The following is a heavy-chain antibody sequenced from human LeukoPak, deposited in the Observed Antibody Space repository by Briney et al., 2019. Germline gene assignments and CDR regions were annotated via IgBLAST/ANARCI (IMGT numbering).Heavy chain of an antibody. CDR3: ARQGSGWYYFDY. V-gene: IGHV4-59*08. CDR1: GGSISSHY. Sequence: SETLSLTCTVSGGSISSHYWSWIRQPPGKGLEWIGYIYYSGSTNYNPSLNSRATMSVDTSKHQFSLKLNFVTAADTAVCYCARQGSGWYYFDYWGQGTVVTVSS. J-gene: IGHJ4*02. D-gene: IGHD6-19*01. CDR2: IYYSGST.